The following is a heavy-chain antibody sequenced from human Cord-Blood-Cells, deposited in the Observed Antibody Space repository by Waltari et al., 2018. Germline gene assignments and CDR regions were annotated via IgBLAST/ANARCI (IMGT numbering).Heavy chain of an antibody. CDR2: IYHSGST. V-gene: IGHV4-38-2*02. CDR1: GYSISSGYY. CDR3: ARSSSWYEAYY. J-gene: IGHJ4*02. Sequence: QVQLQESGPGLVKPSETLSLTCTVSGYSISSGYYWGWIRQPPGKGMEWIGSIYHSGSTYYNPSLKSRVTMSVDTSKNQFSLKLSSVTAADTAVYYCARSSSWYEAYYWGQGTLVTVSS. D-gene: IGHD6-13*01.